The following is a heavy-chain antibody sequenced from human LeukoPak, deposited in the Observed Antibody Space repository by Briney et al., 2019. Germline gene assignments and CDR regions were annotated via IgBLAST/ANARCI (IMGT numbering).Heavy chain of an antibody. D-gene: IGHD3-22*01. V-gene: IGHV3-30*03. J-gene: IGHJ4*02. CDR3: ARDLHYDSSGYYYFDY. Sequence: GRSLRLSCAASGFTFSSYGMHWVRQAPGKGLEWVAVISYDGSNKYYADSVKGRFTISRDNSKNTLYLQMNSLRAEDTAVYYCARDLHYDSSGYYYFDYWGQGTLVTVSS. CDR2: ISYDGSNK. CDR1: GFTFSSYG.